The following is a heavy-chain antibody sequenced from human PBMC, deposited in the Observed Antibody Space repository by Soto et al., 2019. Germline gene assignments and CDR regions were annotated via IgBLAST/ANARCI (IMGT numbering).Heavy chain of an antibody. CDR2: IWYDGSNK. Sequence: GGSLRLSCAASGFTFSSYGMHWVRQAPGKGLEWVAVIWYDGSNKYYADSVKGRFTISRDNSKNTLYLQMNSLRAEDTAVYYCARLGAADRAFDIWGQGTMVTVS. J-gene: IGHJ3*02. V-gene: IGHV3-33*01. CDR1: GFTFSSYG. CDR3: ARLGAADRAFDI. D-gene: IGHD6-13*01.